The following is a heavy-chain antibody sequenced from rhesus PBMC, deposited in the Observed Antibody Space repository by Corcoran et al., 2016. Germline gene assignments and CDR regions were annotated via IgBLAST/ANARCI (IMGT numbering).Heavy chain of an antibody. J-gene: IGHJ4*01. CDR2: IYWNDDK. Sequence: QVTLKESGPALVKPTQTLTLTCTFSGFSLSTSGMGVGWIRQPSRKTLEWLAHIYWNDDKYYSTSLKSRITSSKDTSKSQVVLTMTNMDPVDTATYYCARKEFPYYFDYWGQGVLVTVSS. D-gene: IGHD1-32*01. CDR3: ARKEFPYYFDY. CDR1: GFSLSTSGMG. V-gene: IGHV2-1*01.